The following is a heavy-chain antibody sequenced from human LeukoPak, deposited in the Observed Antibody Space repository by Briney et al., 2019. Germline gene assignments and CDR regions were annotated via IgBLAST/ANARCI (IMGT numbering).Heavy chain of an antibody. J-gene: IGHJ4*02. Sequence: GGSLNLSCVASGFTLSSYKMSWVRQAPGKGLEWVSGISGSAVGTFYSDSVRGRFTISRDSPKNTLYLQMNSLRVEDTAVYYCTKDPLDYWGQGTLVTVSS. V-gene: IGHV3-23*01. CDR3: TKDPLDY. CDR1: GFTLSSYK. CDR2: ISGSAVGT.